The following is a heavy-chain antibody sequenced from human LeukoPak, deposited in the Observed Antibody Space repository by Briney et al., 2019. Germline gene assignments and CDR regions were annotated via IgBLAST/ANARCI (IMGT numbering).Heavy chain of an antibody. CDR1: GYTFTSYG. D-gene: IGHD5-18*01. Sequence: ASVKVSCKATGYTFTSYGISWVRQAPGQGLEWMGWISAYNGNTNYAQKLQGRVTMTTDTSTSTAYMELRSLRSDDTAVYYCARELGDTAMAPYDYWGQGTLVTVSS. CDR2: ISAYNGNT. V-gene: IGHV1-18*01. CDR3: ARELGDTAMAPYDY. J-gene: IGHJ4*02.